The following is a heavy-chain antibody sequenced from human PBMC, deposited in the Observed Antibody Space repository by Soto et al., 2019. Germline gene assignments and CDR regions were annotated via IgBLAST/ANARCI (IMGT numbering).Heavy chain of an antibody. CDR1: GYTFTGYY. CDR3: TTSVVTATPDAFDI. CDR2: INPNSGGT. Sequence: QVQLVQSGAEVKKPGASVKVSCKASGYTFTGYYMHWVQQAPGQGLEWMGWINPNSGGTNYAQKFQGWVTMARDTSISTAYMELSRLRSDDTAVYYCTTSVVTATPDAFDIWGQGTMVTVSS. V-gene: IGHV1-2*04. J-gene: IGHJ3*02. D-gene: IGHD2-21*02.